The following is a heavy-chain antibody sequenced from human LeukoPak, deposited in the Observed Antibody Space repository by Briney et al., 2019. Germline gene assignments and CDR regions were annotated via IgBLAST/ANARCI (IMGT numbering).Heavy chain of an antibody. D-gene: IGHD2-8*01. J-gene: IGHJ6*03. CDR2: ISGSGGST. CDR3: AKGSNYYYMNV. V-gene: IGHV3-23*01. CDR1: GFTFGGYA. Sequence: GGSLRLSCAASGFTFGGYAMNWVRQAPGKGLEWVSAISGSGGSTYYADSVKGRFTISRDNSKNTLYLQMNSLRAEDTAVYYCAKGSNYYYMNVWGKGTTVTISS.